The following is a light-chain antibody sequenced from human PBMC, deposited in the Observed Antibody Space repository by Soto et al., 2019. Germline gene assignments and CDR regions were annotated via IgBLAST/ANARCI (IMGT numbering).Light chain of an antibody. J-gene: IGKJ1*01. V-gene: IGKV3-15*01. CDR2: RAS. Sequence: EIVMTQSPGTLSVSPGERATLSCRASQSVSSNLAWYQQKPGQVPRLLIYRASTRATGIPARFSGSGSGTEFTLTISSLQSEDFAVYYCQQYNNWPTWTFGQGTKEEI. CDR3: QQYNNWPTWT. CDR1: QSVSSN.